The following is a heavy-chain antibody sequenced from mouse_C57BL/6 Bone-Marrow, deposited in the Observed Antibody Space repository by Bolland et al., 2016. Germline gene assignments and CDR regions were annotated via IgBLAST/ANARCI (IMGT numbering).Heavy chain of an antibody. Sequence: NGGTSYNQKFKGKATLTVDKSSSTAYMELRSLTSEDSAVYYCARRERDYAMDYWGQG. V-gene: IGHV1-26*01. CDR2: NGGT. CDR3: ARRERDYAMDY. J-gene: IGHJ4*01.